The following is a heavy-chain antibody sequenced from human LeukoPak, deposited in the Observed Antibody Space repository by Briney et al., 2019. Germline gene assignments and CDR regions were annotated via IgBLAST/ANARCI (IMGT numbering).Heavy chain of an antibody. V-gene: IGHV4-39*01. J-gene: IGHJ4*02. D-gene: IGHD4-17*01. Sequence: SETLSLTCTVSGGSISSSSYYWGWIRQPPGKGLEWIGSIYYSGSTYYNPSLKSRVTISVDTSKNQSSLKLSSVTAADTAVYYCARPATAMTVTTAFAYWGQGTLVTVSS. CDR1: GGSISSSSYY. CDR3: ARPATAMTVTTAFAY. CDR2: IYYSGST.